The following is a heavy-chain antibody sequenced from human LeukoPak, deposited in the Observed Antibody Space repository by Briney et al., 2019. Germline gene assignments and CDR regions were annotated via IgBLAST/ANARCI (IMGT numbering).Heavy chain of an antibody. Sequence: PSETLSLTCTVSGGSISSSSYYWGWIRQPPGKGLEWIGSIYYSGSTYYNPSLKSRVTISVDTSKNQFSLKLSSVTAADTAVYYCARVGPIVVVPAAIFDYWGQGTLVTVSS. CDR1: GGSISSSSYY. CDR2: IYYSGST. V-gene: IGHV4-39*07. D-gene: IGHD2-2*01. CDR3: ARVGPIVVVPAAIFDY. J-gene: IGHJ4*02.